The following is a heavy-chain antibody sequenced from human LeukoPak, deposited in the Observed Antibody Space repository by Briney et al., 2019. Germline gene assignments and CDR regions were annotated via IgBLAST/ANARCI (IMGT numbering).Heavy chain of an antibody. V-gene: IGHV4-61*01. J-gene: IGHJ4*02. CDR2: IYYSGST. CDR3: ARAPLSGYSSGSRGY. CDR1: GGSVSSGSYY. D-gene: IGHD6-19*01. Sequence: SETLSLTCTVSGGSVSSGSYYWSWIRQPPGKGLEWIGYIYYSGSTNYNPSLKSRVTISVDTSKNQFSLKLSSVTAADTAVYYCARAPLSGYSSGSRGYWGQGTLVTVSS.